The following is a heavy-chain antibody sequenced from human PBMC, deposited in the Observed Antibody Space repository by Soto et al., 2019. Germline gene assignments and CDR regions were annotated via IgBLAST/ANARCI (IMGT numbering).Heavy chain of an antibody. CDR2: INRASIYI. D-gene: IGHD4-17*01. J-gene: IGHJ4*02. CDR1: GFTFSTYD. V-gene: IGHV3-21*01. CDR3: ARRTVTTYHYFDY. Sequence: GGSLRLSCVASGFTFSTYDMNWVRQAPGKGLEWVSSINRASIYIYYADSVRGRFTISRDNAKNSLYLQMDSLRVEDTAVYYCARRTVTTYHYFDYWGQGTLVTVSS.